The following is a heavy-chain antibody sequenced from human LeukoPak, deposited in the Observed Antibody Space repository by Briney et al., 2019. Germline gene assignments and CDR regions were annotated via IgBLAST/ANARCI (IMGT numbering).Heavy chain of an antibody. D-gene: IGHD3-3*01. CDR3: SGGRGYDFKANGCDP. CDR2: INHSGST. CDR1: GGTFSGYY. Sequence: SETLSLTCAVYGGTFSGYYWSWIRQPPGKGLEWIGEINHSGSTNYNPSLKNRVTISVDTSKNQFSLQLSNVIAADATVYYYSGGRGYDFKANGCDPWGQGTLVTVSS. V-gene: IGHV4-34*01. J-gene: IGHJ5*02.